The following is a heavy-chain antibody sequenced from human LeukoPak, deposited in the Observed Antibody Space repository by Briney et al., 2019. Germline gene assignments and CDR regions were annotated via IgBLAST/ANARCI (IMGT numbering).Heavy chain of an antibody. D-gene: IGHD2-21*02. CDR3: AKEVSRVTTFYFDY. Sequence: GRSLSLSCAASGFTVSSNYMSWVRQAPGKGLEWVSAISGSGAGTYYAESVEGRFTISRDNSKNTVYLQMNSLRAEDTAVYYCAKEVSRVTTFYFDYWGQGTLVTVSS. CDR2: ISGSGAGT. V-gene: IGHV3-23*01. J-gene: IGHJ4*02. CDR1: GFTVSSNY.